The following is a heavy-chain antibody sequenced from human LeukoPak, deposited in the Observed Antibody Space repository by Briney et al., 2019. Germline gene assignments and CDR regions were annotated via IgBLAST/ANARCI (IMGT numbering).Heavy chain of an antibody. CDR1: GYRFTAYG. D-gene: IGHD2-21*02. V-gene: IGHV1-18*01. CDR3: ARVCHIVVVTAEGGWFDP. Sequence: ASVTVSCKASGYRFTAYGVGWLRQAPGHGLEWVGWTSNNGKTYYAQRFQDRVTMITDTSTSTVYMELRSLRSDDTAVYYCARVCHIVVVTAEGGWFDPWGQGTLVTVSS. CDR2: TSNNGKT. J-gene: IGHJ5*02.